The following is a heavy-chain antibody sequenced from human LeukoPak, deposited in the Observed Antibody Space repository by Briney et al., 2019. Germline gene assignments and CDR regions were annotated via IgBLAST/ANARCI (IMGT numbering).Heavy chain of an antibody. D-gene: IGHD4-17*01. CDR2: INPNSGGT. CDR3: ARAYYGDYYYYGMDV. V-gene: IGHV1-2*02. CDR1: GFTFTSYA. Sequence: PGRSLRLSCAASGFTFTSYAMHWVRQAPGQGLEWMAWINPNSGGTNYAQKFQGRVTMTRDTSISTAYMNLSRLRSDDTAVYYCARAYYGDYYYYGMDVWGQGTTVTVSS. J-gene: IGHJ6*02.